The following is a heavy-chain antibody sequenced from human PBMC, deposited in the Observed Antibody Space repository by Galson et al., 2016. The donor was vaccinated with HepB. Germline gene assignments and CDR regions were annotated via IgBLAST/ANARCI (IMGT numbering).Heavy chain of an antibody. CDR3: ARGSYVFNDFWSGYFDY. D-gene: IGHD3-3*01. V-gene: IGHV3-33*08. CDR2: IYSDGSNK. CDR1: GFMFSSCA. J-gene: IGHJ4*02. Sequence: SLRLSCAASGFMFSSCAMSWVRQAPGKGLEWVAVIYSDGSNKYYGDAVKGRFTISRDSSKNTLYLQMNSLRADDTAVYFCARGSYVFNDFWSGYFDYWGQGSLVTVSS.